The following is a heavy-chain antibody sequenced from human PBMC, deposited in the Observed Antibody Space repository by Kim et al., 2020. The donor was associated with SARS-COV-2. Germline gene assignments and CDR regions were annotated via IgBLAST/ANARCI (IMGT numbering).Heavy chain of an antibody. CDR2: IYYSGST. Sequence: SETLSLTCTVSGGSISRYYWSWIRQPPGKGLEWIGYIYYSGSTNYNPSLKSRVTISVDTSKNQFSLKLSSVTAADTAVYYCARGQFVVDYYYYYMDVWGKGTTVTVSS. J-gene: IGHJ6*03. CDR3: ARGQFVVDYYYYYMDV. D-gene: IGHD2-21*01. CDR1: GGSISRYY. V-gene: IGHV4-59*08.